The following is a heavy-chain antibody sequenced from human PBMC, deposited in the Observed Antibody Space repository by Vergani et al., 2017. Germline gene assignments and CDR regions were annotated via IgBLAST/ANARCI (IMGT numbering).Heavy chain of an antibody. CDR3: ARLSYDTTPYLQGGYDC. CDR1: GFTFSACP. Sequence: VQLVESGGDVVKPGGSLRLSCAASGFTFSACPMTWVRQAPGKGLEWVSAISARYPSTYYADSVKGRFTISRDNSKNMLYLQMNSLRAEDTAVYYCARLSYDTTPYLQGGYDCWGQGTLVSVSS. D-gene: IGHD3-22*01. V-gene: IGHV3-23*04. CDR2: ISARYPST. J-gene: IGHJ4*02.